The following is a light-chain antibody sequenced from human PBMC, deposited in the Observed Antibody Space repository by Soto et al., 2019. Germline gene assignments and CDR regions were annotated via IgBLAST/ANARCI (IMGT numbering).Light chain of an antibody. V-gene: IGLV2-14*01. Sequence: QSALTQPASVSGSPGQSITISCTGTSSDVGGYNYVSWYQQYPGKAPKLMIYDVSDRPSGVSNRFSGSKSGITASLTISGLQAEDEADYYCSSYTSSSTVVFGGGTQLTVL. CDR1: SSDVGGYNY. CDR3: SSYTSSSTVV. J-gene: IGLJ2*01. CDR2: DVS.